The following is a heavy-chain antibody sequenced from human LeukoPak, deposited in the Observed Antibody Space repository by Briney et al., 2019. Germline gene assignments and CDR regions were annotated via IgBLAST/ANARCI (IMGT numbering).Heavy chain of an antibody. CDR2: ISYDGSNK. D-gene: IGHD1-26*01. V-gene: IGHV3-30*03. CDR1: GFTFSSYG. CDR3: ARGIVGASDGWYYFDY. J-gene: IGHJ4*02. Sequence: GGSLRLSCAASGFTFSSYGMHWVRQAPGKGLEWVAVISYDGSNKYYADSVKGRFTISRDNSKNTLYLQMNSLRAEGTAVYYCARGIVGASDGWYYFDYWGQGTLVTVSS.